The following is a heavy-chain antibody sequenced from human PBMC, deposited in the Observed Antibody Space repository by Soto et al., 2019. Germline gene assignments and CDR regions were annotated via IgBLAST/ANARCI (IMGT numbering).Heavy chain of an antibody. CDR3: ARVFYDSSGYSAPFDY. CDR2: INHSGST. Sequence: SETLSLTCAVYGGSFSGYYWSWIRQPPGKGLEWIGEINHSGSTNYNPSLKSRVTISVDTSKNQFSLKLNSVTAADTAFFYCARVFYDSSGYSAPFDYWGRGTLVTVSS. CDR1: GGSFSGYY. V-gene: IGHV4-34*01. D-gene: IGHD3-22*01. J-gene: IGHJ4*02.